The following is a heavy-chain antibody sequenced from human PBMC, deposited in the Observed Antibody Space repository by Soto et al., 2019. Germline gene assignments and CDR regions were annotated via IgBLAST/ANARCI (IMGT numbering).Heavy chain of an antibody. J-gene: IGHJ4*02. CDR2: IYQTGNT. D-gene: IGHD1-7*01. Sequence: PSETLSLTCAVSSGSFTSNNWWTWVRQPTGLGLEWIGEIYQTGNTNYNPSLKSRVTISLDKSENQFSLKVTSLTAADTAVYYCASRDPGTSVDYWGQGTLVTVSS. CDR3: ASRDPGTSVDY. CDR1: SGSFTSNNW. V-gene: IGHV4-4*02.